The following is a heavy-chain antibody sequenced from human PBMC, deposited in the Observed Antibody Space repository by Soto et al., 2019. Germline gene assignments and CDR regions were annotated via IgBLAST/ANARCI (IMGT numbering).Heavy chain of an antibody. J-gene: IGHJ6*02. Sequence: GGSLRLSCAASGFTFSSYGMHWVRQAPGKGLEWVAVIWYDGSNKYYADSVKGRFTISRDNSKNTLYLQMNSLRAEDTAVYYCAREGIAAAGYYYYGMDVWGQGPTVTVSS. D-gene: IGHD6-13*01. CDR1: GFTFSSYG. CDR3: AREGIAAAGYYYYGMDV. CDR2: IWYDGSNK. V-gene: IGHV3-33*01.